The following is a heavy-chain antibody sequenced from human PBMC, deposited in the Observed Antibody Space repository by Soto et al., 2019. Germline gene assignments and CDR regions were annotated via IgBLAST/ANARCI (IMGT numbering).Heavy chain of an antibody. Sequence: VGSLRLSCAASGLIFSDVWMTWVRQAPGKGLEWVGRIKTKPDDGTIDYAAPVRGRFTISRDDSKNTLYLQMTSLTPDDTGVYYCTTSNLGVDFWGPGTLVTVSA. CDR3: TTSNLGVDF. CDR1: GLIFSDVW. D-gene: IGHD1-1*01. V-gene: IGHV3-15*01. J-gene: IGHJ4*02. CDR2: IKTKPDDGTI.